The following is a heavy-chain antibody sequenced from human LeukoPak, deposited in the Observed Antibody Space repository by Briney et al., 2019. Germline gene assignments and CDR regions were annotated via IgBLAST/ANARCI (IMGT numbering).Heavy chain of an antibody. J-gene: IGHJ4*02. CDR3: AKAAYCSSTSCYFDY. CDR1: GFTFDDYA. D-gene: IGHD2-2*01. CDR2: ISWNSGSI. V-gene: IGHV3-9*03. Sequence: GGSLRLSCAASGFTFDDYAMHWVRQAPGKGLEWVSGISWNSGSIGYAYSVKGRFTISRDNAKNSLYLQMNSLRAEDMALYYCAKAAYCSSTSCYFDYWGQGTLVTVSS.